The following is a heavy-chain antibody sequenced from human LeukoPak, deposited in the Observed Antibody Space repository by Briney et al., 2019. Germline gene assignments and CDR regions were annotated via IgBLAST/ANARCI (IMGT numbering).Heavy chain of an antibody. Sequence: ASVNVSCKASGYTFINYYMNWVRRAPGQGLEWMGMINPSSGSTTYAQNLQGRVTMTRDTSTTTVYMELSSLRSEDTAVYYCARLVYCGGDCRRAAFDIWGQGTMVTVSS. V-gene: IGHV1-46*04. CDR2: INPSSGST. CDR1: GYTFINYY. J-gene: IGHJ3*02. D-gene: IGHD2-21*02. CDR3: ARLVYCGGDCRRAAFDI.